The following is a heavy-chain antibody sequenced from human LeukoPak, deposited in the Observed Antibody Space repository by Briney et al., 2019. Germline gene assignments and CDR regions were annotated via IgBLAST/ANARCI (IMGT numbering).Heavy chain of an antibody. Sequence: PSETLSLTCTVSGGSISSSSYSWGWIRQPPGKGLEWIGGINYSGSTYSNPSLKTRVTLSMDTSKNQFSLMLSSVTAADTAVYYCARVYYYDGSGYYYFFDFWGQGTLVTVSS. V-gene: IGHV4-39*07. J-gene: IGHJ4*02. D-gene: IGHD3-22*01. CDR3: ARVYYYDGSGYYYFFDF. CDR1: GGSISSSSYS. CDR2: INYSGST.